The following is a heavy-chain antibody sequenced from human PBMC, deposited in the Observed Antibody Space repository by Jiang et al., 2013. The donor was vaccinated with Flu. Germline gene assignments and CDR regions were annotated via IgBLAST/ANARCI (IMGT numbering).Heavy chain of an antibody. CDR1: GGSISSSSYY. D-gene: IGHD3-16*01. V-gene: IGHV4-39*01. Sequence: LLKPSETLSLTCTVSGGSISSSSYYWGWIRQPPGKGLEWIGSIYYSGSTYYNPSLKSRVTISVDTSKNQFSLKLSSVTAADTAVYYCARNRLDYFDYWGQGTLVTVSS. J-gene: IGHJ4*02. CDR2: IYYSGST. CDR3: ARNRLDYFDY.